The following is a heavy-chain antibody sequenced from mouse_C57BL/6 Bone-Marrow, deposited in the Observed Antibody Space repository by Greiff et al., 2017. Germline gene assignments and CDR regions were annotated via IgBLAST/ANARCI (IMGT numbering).Heavy chain of an antibody. D-gene: IGHD2-5*01. Sequence: VQRVESGGDLVKPGGSLKLSCAASGFTFSSYGMSWVRQTPDKRLEWVATISSGGSYTYYPDSVKGRFTISRDNAKNTLYLQMSSLKSEDTAMYFCARQGPTIVTTRYFDVWGTGTTVTGSS. CDR3: ARQGPTIVTTRYFDV. J-gene: IGHJ1*03. CDR1: GFTFSSYG. V-gene: IGHV5-6*01. CDR2: ISSGGSYT.